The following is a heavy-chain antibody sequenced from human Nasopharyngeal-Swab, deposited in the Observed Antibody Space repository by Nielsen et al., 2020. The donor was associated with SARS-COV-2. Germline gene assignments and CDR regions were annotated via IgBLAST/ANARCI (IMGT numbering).Heavy chain of an antibody. CDR1: GFTLSSYA. D-gene: IGHD4-11*01. Sequence: GESLKISCAASGFTLSSYAMSWVRQAPGKGLEWVSAISGSGGSTYYADSVKGRFTISRDNSKNTLYLQMNSLRAEDTAVYYCAKDRRMYSNYYSSFDYWGQGTLVTVSS. V-gene: IGHV3-23*01. CDR2: ISGSGGST. CDR3: AKDRRMYSNYYSSFDY. J-gene: IGHJ4*02.